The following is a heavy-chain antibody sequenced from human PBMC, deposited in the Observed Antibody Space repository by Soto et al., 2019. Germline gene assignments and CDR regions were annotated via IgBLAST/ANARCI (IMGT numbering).Heavy chain of an antibody. Sequence: XETLSLTCNVSGGSLSGYFWIWIRQPPRNGLYYIEYVYDSGSTNFTPSLKSRVSMSVDTSKNQISLKLRCVTAADTSVYYSSQEMYLISYSPFAPWGQGTVVTVSS. CDR1: GGSLSGYF. J-gene: IGHJ5*02. CDR3: SQEMYLISYSPFAP. CDR2: VYDSGST. V-gene: IGHV4-59*01. D-gene: IGHD3-10*01.